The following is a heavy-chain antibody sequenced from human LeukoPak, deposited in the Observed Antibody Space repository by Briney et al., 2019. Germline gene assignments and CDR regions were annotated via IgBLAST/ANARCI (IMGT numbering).Heavy chain of an antibody. CDR1: GFTFSSYG. CDR2: ISYDGSNK. CDR3: AKATMAMVHDY. J-gene: IGHJ4*02. Sequence: GGSLRLSCAASGFTFSSYGMHWVRQAPGKGLEWVAVISYDGSNKYYADSVKGRFTISRDNSKNTLYLQMNSLRAEDTAVYYCAKATMAMVHDYWGQGTLVTVSS. D-gene: IGHD1-1*01. V-gene: IGHV3-30*18.